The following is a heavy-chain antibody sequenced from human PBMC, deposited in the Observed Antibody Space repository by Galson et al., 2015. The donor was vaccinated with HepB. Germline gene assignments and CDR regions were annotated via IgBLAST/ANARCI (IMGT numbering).Heavy chain of an antibody. CDR3: ARDDPGYGGYHL. Sequence: SLRLSCAASGFPFRTNSMTWVRQAPGKGLEWVANMKEDGSKKYYAESAKGRFTISRDNAKNSLYLHMDSLRAEDTAVYYCARDDPGYGGYHLWGQGTLVTVSS. CDR1: GFPFRTNS. J-gene: IGHJ4*02. CDR2: MKEDGSKK. V-gene: IGHV3-7*03. D-gene: IGHD5-12*01.